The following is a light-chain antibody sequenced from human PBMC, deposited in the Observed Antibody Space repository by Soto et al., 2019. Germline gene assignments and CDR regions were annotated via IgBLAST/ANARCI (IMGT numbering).Light chain of an antibody. V-gene: IGLV2-11*01. CDR3: CSYAGSSLWV. CDR2: DVT. Sequence: QSVLTQPRSVSGSPGQAVTISCTGTSSDVGGSNYVSWYQQHPGKAPKLVIYDVTSRPSGVPDRFSGSKSGNTASLTISGLQAEDEADYYCCSYAGSSLWVFGGGTKLTVL. J-gene: IGLJ3*02. CDR1: SSDVGGSNY.